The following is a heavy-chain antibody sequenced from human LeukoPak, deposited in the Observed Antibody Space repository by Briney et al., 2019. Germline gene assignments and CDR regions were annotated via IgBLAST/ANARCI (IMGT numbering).Heavy chain of an antibody. CDR2: ISSSSSYI. CDR1: GFTFSSYS. Sequence: GGSLRLSCAASGFTFSSYSMNWVRQAPGKGLEWVSSISSSSSYIYYADSVKGRFTISRDNAKNSLYLQMNSLRAEGTAVYYCARTSSGWYRLVDYWGQGTLVTVSS. D-gene: IGHD6-19*01. J-gene: IGHJ4*02. CDR3: ARTSSGWYRLVDY. V-gene: IGHV3-21*01.